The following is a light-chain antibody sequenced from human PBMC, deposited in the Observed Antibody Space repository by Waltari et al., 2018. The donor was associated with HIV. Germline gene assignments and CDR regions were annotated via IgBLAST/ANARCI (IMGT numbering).Light chain of an antibody. J-gene: IGKJ2*01. CDR1: QNILYSSNNKNY. Sequence: DIVMTQSPDSLAVSLGERATINCKSSQNILYSSNNKNYLAWYQQKPGQPPKLLIYWASARESGVPGRFSGSWSGTDFTLTISSLQAEYVAVYYCQQYYSIPYTFGQGTKLEIK. V-gene: IGKV4-1*01. CDR3: QQYYSIPYT. CDR2: WAS.